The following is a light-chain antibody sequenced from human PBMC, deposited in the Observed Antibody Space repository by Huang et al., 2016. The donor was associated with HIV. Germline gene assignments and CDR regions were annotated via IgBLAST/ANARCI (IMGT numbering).Light chain of an antibody. V-gene: IGKV1-NL1*01. CDR1: QDITNS. CDR2: DAS. CDR3: QQYYNTRYT. J-gene: IGKJ2*01. Sequence: DIQMTQSPSSLSASVGDRVCITCRASQDITNSLDWYQQKPGKAPKLILSDASRLESGVPCRVSGSGSGTDYTLTISSLQSDGFATYYCQQYYNTRYTFGQGTKLEIK.